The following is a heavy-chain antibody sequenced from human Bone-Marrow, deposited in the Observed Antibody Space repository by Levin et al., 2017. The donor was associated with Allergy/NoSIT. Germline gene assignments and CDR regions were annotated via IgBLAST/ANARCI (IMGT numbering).Heavy chain of an antibody. V-gene: IGHV4-39*07. Sequence: SQTLSLPCTVSGGSIPTTTYYWGWIRQPPGKGLEWIGSISYSGTTYYNPSLKSRVTISVDTSKNQFSLKLPSVTAEDTAVYFCAIQYSASSTWGYWGQGTLVNVSS. CDR1: GGSIPTTTYY. D-gene: IGHD1-26*01. CDR2: ISYSGTT. CDR3: AIQYSASSTWGY. J-gene: IGHJ4*02.